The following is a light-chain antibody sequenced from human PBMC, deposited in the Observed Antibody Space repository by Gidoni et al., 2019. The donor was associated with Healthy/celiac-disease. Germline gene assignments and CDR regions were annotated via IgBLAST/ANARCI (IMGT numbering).Light chain of an antibody. J-gene: IGLJ3*02. CDR3: AAWDDSLSGRV. Sequence: QSVLTQPPSASAPPGQRVTISCSGSSSNIGSNYVYWYQQLPGTAPKLLIYRNNQRPSGVPDRFSGSKSGTSASLALSGLRSEDEADYYCAAWDDSLSGRVFGGGTKLTVL. CDR1: SSNIGSNY. CDR2: RNN. V-gene: IGLV1-47*01.